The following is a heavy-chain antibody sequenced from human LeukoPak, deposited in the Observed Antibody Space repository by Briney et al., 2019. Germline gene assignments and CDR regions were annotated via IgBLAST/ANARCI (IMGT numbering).Heavy chain of an antibody. D-gene: IGHD3-3*01. CDR1: GFTFSSYA. Sequence: PGGSLRLSCAASGFTFSSYAMRWVRQARGKGLEWVSAISGSGGSTYYADSVKGRFTISRDNSKNTLYLQMNSLRAEDTAVYYCAKVVGLRFLEWSFDYWGQGTLVTVSS. J-gene: IGHJ4*02. V-gene: IGHV3-23*01. CDR3: AKVVGLRFLEWSFDY. CDR2: ISGSGGST.